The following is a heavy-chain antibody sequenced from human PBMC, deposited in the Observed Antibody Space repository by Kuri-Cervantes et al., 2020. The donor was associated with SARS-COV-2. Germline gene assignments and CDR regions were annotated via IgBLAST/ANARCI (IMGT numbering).Heavy chain of an antibody. CDR1: GYTFTTYY. J-gene: IGHJ3*02. D-gene: IGHD3-10*01. CDR2: INPSGGTT. V-gene: IGHV1-46*01. CDR3: ARDQGPLWSDAFDI. Sequence: ASVKVSCKASGYTFTTYYMHWVRQAPGQALEWMGIINPSGGTTTYAQKFQGRVTMTRDTSTSTVYMELSSLGSEDTAVYYCARDQGPLWSDAFDIWGQGTMVTVSS.